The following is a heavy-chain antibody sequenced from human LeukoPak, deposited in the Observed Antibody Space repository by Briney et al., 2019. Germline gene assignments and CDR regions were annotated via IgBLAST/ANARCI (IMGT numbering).Heavy chain of an antibody. CDR2: IYYSGST. V-gene: IGHV4-59*12. D-gene: IGHD3-22*01. J-gene: IGHJ3*02. CDR1: GGSISNYY. CDR3: ARVIDYYDSSGPAAFDI. Sequence: SETLSLTCTVSGGSISNYYWSWIRQPPGKGLEWIWSIYYSGSTYYNPSLKSRVTISVDTSKNQFSLKLSSVTAADTAVYYCARVIDYYDSSGPAAFDIWGQGTMVTVSS.